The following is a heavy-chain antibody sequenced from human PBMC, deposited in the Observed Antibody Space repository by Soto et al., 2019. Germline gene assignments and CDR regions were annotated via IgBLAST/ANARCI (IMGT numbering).Heavy chain of an antibody. D-gene: IGHD1-1*01. Sequence: ETLSLTCTVSGASISGYYWSWIRKSAGKGLEWIGRIYATGTTDYNPSLKSRVMMSVDTSKKQFSLKLRSVTAADTAVYYCVRDGTKTLRDWFDPWGQGISVTVSS. CDR1: GASISGYY. V-gene: IGHV4-4*07. J-gene: IGHJ5*02. CDR3: VRDGTKTLRDWFDP. CDR2: IYATGTT.